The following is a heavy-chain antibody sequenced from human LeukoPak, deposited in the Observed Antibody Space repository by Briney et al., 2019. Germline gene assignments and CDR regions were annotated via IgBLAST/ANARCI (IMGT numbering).Heavy chain of an antibody. V-gene: IGHV3-33*06. CDR2: IWYDGSNK. J-gene: IGHJ6*02. D-gene: IGHD3-10*01. CDR1: GFTFSSYG. CDR3: PKDPEDYYGSGPAGYYYYYGMDV. Sequence: PGGSLRLSCAASGFTFSSYGMHWVRQAPGKGLDWVAVIWYDGSNKYYAESVKGRFTISRDNSKNTLYLQMNRLRADDRHVYYCPKDPEDYYGSGPAGYYYYYGMDVWGQGTTVTVCS.